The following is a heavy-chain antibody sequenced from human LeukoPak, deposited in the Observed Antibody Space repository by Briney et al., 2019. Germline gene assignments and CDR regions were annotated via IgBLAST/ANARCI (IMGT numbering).Heavy chain of an antibody. V-gene: IGHV4-61*08. Sequence: SETLSLTCTVSGASVGSAGSHWMWIRQPPGKGLEWIGNIYYSGSTNYNPSLKSRVTISVDTSKNQSSLKLSSLTAADTAVYYCARDRAVAVGWFDPWGQGTLVTVSS. J-gene: IGHJ5*02. D-gene: IGHD6-19*01. CDR3: ARDRAVAVGWFDP. CDR2: IYYSGST. CDR1: GASVGSAGSH.